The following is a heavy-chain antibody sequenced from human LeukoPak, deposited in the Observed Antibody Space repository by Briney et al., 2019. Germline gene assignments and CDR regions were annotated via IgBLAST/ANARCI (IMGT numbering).Heavy chain of an antibody. CDR2: INPNSGGT. J-gene: IGHJ6*02. Sequence: ASVKVSCKASGYTFTDYYMHWVRQAPGQGLEWMGWINPNSGGTNYAHKSQGRVTMTRDTSISTAYMELSRLRSDDTAVYYCAGNRKYYYDSSALDVWGQGTRVTISS. CDR1: GYTFTDYY. V-gene: IGHV1-2*02. CDR3: AGNRKYYYDSSALDV. D-gene: IGHD3-22*01.